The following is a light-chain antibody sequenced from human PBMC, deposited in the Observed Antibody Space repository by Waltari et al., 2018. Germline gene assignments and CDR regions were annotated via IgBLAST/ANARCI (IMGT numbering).Light chain of an antibody. J-gene: IGKJ2*01. CDR2: WAS. Sequence: DIVMTQSPASLAVSLGERDTINCKSSQSVLYSSNNKNYLAWYQQKPGQPPKLLIYWASTRESGFPDRFSGSGSGTDFTLTISSLQAEDVAVYYCQQYYSTPSYTFGQGTKLEIK. CDR3: QQYYSTPSYT. V-gene: IGKV4-1*01. CDR1: QSVLYSSNNKNY.